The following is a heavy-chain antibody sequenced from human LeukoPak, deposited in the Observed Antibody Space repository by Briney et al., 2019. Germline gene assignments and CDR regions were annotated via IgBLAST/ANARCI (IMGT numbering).Heavy chain of an antibody. CDR1: GGSFSGYY. Sequence: SETLSLTCAVYGGSFSGYYWSWIRQPPGKGLEWIGEINHSGSTNYNPSLQSRVTISVDTSKNQFSLKLSSVPAADTAVYYCAKDHEGTFDYSSQGTLVTVSS. D-gene: IGHD1-1*01. J-gene: IGHJ4*02. CDR2: INHSGST. V-gene: IGHV4-34*01. CDR3: AKDHEGTFDY.